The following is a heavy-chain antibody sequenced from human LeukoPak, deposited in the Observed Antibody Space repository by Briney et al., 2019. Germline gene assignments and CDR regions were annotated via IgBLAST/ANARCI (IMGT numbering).Heavy chain of an antibody. V-gene: IGHV4-4*07. CDR2: IYTSGST. J-gene: IGHJ3*02. D-gene: IGHD6-19*01. CDR3: ARSPRRGYSSGWYHDTAFDI. CDR1: GGSISSYY. Sequence: KPSETLSLTCTVSGGSISSYYWSWIRQPAGKGLEWIGRIYTSGSTNYNPSLKSRVTMSVDTSKNQFSLKLSSVTAADTAVYYCARSPRRGYSSGWYHDTAFDIWGQGTMVTVSS.